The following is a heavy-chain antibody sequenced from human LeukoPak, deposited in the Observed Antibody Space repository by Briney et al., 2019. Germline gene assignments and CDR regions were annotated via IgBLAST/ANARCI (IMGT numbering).Heavy chain of an antibody. CDR2: ISSSSGYI. V-gene: IGHV3-21*01. D-gene: IGHD1-26*01. CDR1: GFTFSSFG. CDR3: ARFRGSYFDY. J-gene: IGHJ4*02. Sequence: GGSLRLSCAASGFTFSSFGMTWVRQAPGKGLEWVSSISSSSGYIYYADSVKGRFTISRDNAKNSLYLQMNSLRAEDTAVYYCARFRGSYFDYWGQGTLVTVSS.